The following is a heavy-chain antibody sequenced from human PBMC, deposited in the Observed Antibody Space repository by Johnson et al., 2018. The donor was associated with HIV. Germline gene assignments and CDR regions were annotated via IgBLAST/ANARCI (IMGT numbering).Heavy chain of an antibody. V-gene: IGHV3-7*01. J-gene: IGHJ3*02. CDR1: GFTFSSYW. CDR3: ARDRPSGGYDVDAFDI. CDR2: IKQDGSEK. D-gene: IGHD1-26*01. Sequence: VQLVESGGGLVQPGGSLRLSCAASGFTFSSYWMSWVRQAPGKGLEWVANIKQDGSEKYYVDSVKGRFTISRDNSKNTRYLQMNSLRAEDTAVYYCARDRPSGGYDVDAFDIWGQGTMVTVSS.